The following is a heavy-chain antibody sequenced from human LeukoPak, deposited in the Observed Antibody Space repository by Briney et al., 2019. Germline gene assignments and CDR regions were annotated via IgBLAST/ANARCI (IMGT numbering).Heavy chain of an antibody. V-gene: IGHV3-23*01. CDR3: AKDGDYYDSSALVALDT. CDR1: GSTFSSYD. J-gene: IGHJ3*02. D-gene: IGHD3-22*01. CDR2: IRGSGGRI. Sequence: GGSLTLSCAGSGSTFSSYDMNWVRQTPGKGLEWVSSIRGSGGRIHYADSVKGRFTIARDNSKNTLYLQMRSLRAEDTAVYYCAKDGDYYDSSALVALDTWGQGTMVTVSS.